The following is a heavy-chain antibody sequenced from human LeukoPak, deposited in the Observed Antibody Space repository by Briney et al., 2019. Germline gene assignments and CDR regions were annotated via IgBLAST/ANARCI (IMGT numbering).Heavy chain of an antibody. CDR3: ARPTYYYERGAFDI. V-gene: IGHV4-38-2*01. J-gene: IGHJ3*02. D-gene: IGHD3-22*01. CDR2: IYHSGST. Sequence: SETLSLTCAVSGYSISSGYYWGWIRQPPGKGLEWIGSIYHSGSTYYNPSLKSRVTISVDTSKNQFSLKLSSVTAADTAVYYCARPTYYYERGAFDICGQGTMVTVSS. CDR1: GYSISSGYY.